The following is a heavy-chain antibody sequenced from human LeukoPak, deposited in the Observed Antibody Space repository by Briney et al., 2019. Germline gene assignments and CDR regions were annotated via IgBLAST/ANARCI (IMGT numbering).Heavy chain of an antibody. Sequence: SETLSLTCAVYGGSFSGYYWSWIRQPPGKGLEWIGEINHSGSTNYNPSLKSRVTISVDTSKNQFSLKLSSVTAADTAVYYCARGPHYDYVWGSYPRPSGNWFDPWGQGTLVTVSS. D-gene: IGHD3-16*02. CDR1: GGSFSGYY. CDR3: ARGPHYDYVWGSYPRPSGNWFDP. V-gene: IGHV4-34*01. J-gene: IGHJ5*02. CDR2: INHSGST.